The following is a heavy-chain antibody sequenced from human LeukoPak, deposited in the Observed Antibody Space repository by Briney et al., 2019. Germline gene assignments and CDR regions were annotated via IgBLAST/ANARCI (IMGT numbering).Heavy chain of an antibody. CDR2: IVVGSGNT. V-gene: IGHV1-58*02. D-gene: IGHD2-21*01. CDR1: GFTFTSSA. J-gene: IGHJ6*03. Sequence: SVKVSCKASGFTFTSSAMQWERQARGQRLEWIGWIVVGSGNTNYAQKFQERVTITRDMSTSTAYMELSSLRSEDTAVYYCAAPSPYCGGDCYPMDVWGKGTTVTVSS. CDR3: AAPSPYCGGDCYPMDV.